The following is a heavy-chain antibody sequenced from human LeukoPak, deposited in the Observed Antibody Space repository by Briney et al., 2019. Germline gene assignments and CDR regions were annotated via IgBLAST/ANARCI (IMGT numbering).Heavy chain of an antibody. D-gene: IGHD3-22*01. Sequence: GASVKVSCKASRYTFTSYYMHWVRPPPVQGLEWMGIINPSGGSTTYAQKFQGRVTMARDMSTSTVYMELSSLRSEDTAAYYCARTGDSSGYHYTYYFDYWGQGTLVTVSS. V-gene: IGHV1-46*01. J-gene: IGHJ4*02. CDR1: RYTFTSYY. CDR3: ARTGDSSGYHYTYYFDY. CDR2: INPSGGST.